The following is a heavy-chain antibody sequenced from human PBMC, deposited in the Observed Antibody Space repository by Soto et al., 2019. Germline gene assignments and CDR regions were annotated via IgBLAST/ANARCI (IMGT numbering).Heavy chain of an antibody. CDR3: ARDRRIGSSEVIDQ. CDR1: GFNFRDYA. V-gene: IGHV3-33*01. D-gene: IGHD3-10*01. J-gene: IGHJ4*02. Sequence: QVQLVESGGGVVQPGRSLKISCAASGFNFRDYAMYWIRQAPGKGLEWVAVIWYDGSNKFYADSVRGRFTISKDISQATLYLQMNSLRGEDTAVYYCARDRRIGSSEVIDQWGQGTLVTVSS. CDR2: IWYDGSNK.